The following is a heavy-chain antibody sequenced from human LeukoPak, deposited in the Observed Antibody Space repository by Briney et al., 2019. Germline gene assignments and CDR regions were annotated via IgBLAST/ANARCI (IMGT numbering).Heavy chain of an antibody. J-gene: IGHJ4*02. CDR1: GFTFSNAW. CDR3: ARGDNWNYGLSFDY. CDR2: IKSKTDGGTT. D-gene: IGHD1-7*01. Sequence: GGSLRLSCAASGFTFSNAWMSWVRQAPGKGLEWVGRIKSKTDGGTTDYAAPVKGRFTISRDNSKNTLYLQMNSLRAEDTAVYYCARGDNWNYGLSFDYWGQGTLVTVSS. V-gene: IGHV3-15*01.